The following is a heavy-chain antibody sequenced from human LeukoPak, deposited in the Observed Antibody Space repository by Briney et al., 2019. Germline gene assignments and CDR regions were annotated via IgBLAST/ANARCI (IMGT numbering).Heavy chain of an antibody. J-gene: IGHJ5*02. CDR1: GFPFSSYS. CDR3: ARGQRGWSRWFDP. CDR2: ISTTSSTI. Sequence: TGGSLRLSCAASGFPFSSYSMNWVRQAPGKGLEWVSYISTTSSTIYYADSVKGRFTISRDNAKNSLYLQMNSLRADDTAVYYCARGQRGWSRWFDPWGQGTLVTVSS. D-gene: IGHD2-15*01. V-gene: IGHV3-48*01.